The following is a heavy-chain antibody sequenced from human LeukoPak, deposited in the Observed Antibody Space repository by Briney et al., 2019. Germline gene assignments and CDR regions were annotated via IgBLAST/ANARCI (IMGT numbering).Heavy chain of an antibody. Sequence: GGSLRLSCAASGFTFSNYAMNWVRQAPGKGLEWVSGISGSGGGTSYAGSVKGRFTISRDNSENTLYLQMNSLRAEDTAIFYCAKVSGSSSSSLDYWGQGTLVTVSS. V-gene: IGHV3-23*01. CDR1: GFTFSNYA. D-gene: IGHD2-2*01. CDR2: ISGSGGGT. CDR3: AKVSGSSSSSLDY. J-gene: IGHJ4*02.